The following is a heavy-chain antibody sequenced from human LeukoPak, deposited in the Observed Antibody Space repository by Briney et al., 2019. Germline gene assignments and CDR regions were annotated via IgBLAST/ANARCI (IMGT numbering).Heavy chain of an antibody. Sequence: PGGSLRLSCAASGFTFRNHGMHWVRQAPGKGLEWVAVVCYDGSNQYYADSVKGRFTISRDNSKNTLSLQMDSLRDEDTAMYYCARWGDGKRFDYWGQGTPVTVSS. CDR3: ARWGDGKRFDY. CDR2: VCYDGSNQ. CDR1: GFTFRNHG. J-gene: IGHJ4*02. D-gene: IGHD2-21*02. V-gene: IGHV3-33*01.